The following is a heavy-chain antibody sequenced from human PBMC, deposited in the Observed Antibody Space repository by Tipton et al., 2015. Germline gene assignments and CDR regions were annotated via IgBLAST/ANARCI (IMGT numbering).Heavy chain of an antibody. CDR3: ACQDYDSLTRDYQTVDY. CDR2: ISHSGNT. J-gene: IGHJ4*02. D-gene: IGHD3-9*01. Sequence: LRLSCSVSGSSVSSGNYYWGWIRQPPGKGLEWIGSISHSGNTYYNPSLKSRVTMSRDTSKNQFSLKLTSVTAADTAVYYCACQDYDSLTRDYQTVDYWGQGTLVTVSS. V-gene: IGHV4-39*07. CDR1: GSSVSSGNYY.